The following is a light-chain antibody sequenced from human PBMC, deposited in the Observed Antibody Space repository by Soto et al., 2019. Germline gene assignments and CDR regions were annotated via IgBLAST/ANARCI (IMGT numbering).Light chain of an antibody. J-gene: IGLJ1*01. Sequence: QSALTQPRSVSGSPGQSVTISCTGTSSDVGGYNFVSWYQQHPGKAPKLKIYDVRKRPSGVPDRFSGSKSGNTASLTISGLXAEDEADYYCCSYAGSYTWVFGTGTKLTV. CDR1: SSDVGGYNF. CDR2: DVR. V-gene: IGLV2-11*01. CDR3: CSYAGSYTWV.